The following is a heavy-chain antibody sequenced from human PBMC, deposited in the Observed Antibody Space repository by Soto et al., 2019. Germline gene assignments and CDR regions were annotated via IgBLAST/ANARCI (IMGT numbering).Heavy chain of an antibody. V-gene: IGHV3-30-3*01. D-gene: IGHD3-22*01. CDR3: ARDGVAYYYDSSCYYFDY. Sequence: QVQLVESGGGVVQPGRSLRLSCAASGFTFSSYAMHWVRQAPGKGLEWVAVISYDGSNKYDADSVKGRFTISRDNSKNTLYLQMNSLRAEDTAVYYCARDGVAYYYDSSCYYFDYWGQGTLVTVSS. J-gene: IGHJ4*02. CDR2: ISYDGSNK. CDR1: GFTFSSYA.